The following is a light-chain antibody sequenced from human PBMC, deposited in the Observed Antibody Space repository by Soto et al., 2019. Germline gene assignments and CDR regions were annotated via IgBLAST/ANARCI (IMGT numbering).Light chain of an antibody. V-gene: IGKV3-15*01. Sequence: EIVMTQSPATLSVSPGERATLSCRASQSVSNNLAWYQKKPGQAPRLLIYGASTRATGIPARFSGGGSGTEFTLTISSLQSGDFAVYYCQQYNNWWTFGQGTRVEIK. CDR3: QQYNNWWT. CDR1: QSVSNN. CDR2: GAS. J-gene: IGKJ1*01.